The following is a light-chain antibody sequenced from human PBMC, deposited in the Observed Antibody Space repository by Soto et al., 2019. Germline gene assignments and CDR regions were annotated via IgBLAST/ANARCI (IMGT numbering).Light chain of an antibody. V-gene: IGLV2-14*01. CDR1: SSDVGYYDY. J-gene: IGLJ1*01. Sequence: QSALTQPASVSGSPGQSITISCTGTSSDVGYYDYVSWYQQHPGKAPKLIIYEVSNRPSGVSNRFSGSKSGNTASLTISGLQTEDESDYYCTSYTSKSTYVFGTGTKLTVL. CDR2: EVS. CDR3: TSYTSKSTYV.